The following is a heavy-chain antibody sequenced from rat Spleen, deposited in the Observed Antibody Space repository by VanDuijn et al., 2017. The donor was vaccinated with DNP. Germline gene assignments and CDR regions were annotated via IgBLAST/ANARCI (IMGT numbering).Heavy chain of an antibody. Sequence: EVQLLESGGGLVQPGRSLKLSCAASGFTFSNYDMAWVRQAPTKGLEWVASISTSGGSTYYRDSVKGRFTVSRDNAKSTLYLQMDSLRSEDTATYYCASHSGWFAYWGQGTLVTVSS. CDR1: GFTFSNYD. J-gene: IGHJ3*01. CDR3: ASHSGWFAY. D-gene: IGHD1-1*01. V-gene: IGHV5S23*01. CDR2: ISTSGGST.